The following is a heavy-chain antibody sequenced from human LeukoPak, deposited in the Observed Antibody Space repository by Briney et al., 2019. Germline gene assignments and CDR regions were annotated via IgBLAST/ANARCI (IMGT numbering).Heavy chain of an antibody. CDR1: GYSFSGHY. D-gene: IGHD3-22*01. CDR3: ARGLRITMIVVDKNWFDP. V-gene: IGHV1-2*02. J-gene: IGHJ5*02. CDR2: INPNNGGT. Sequence: GASVKVSCKASGYSFSGHYMHWVRQAPGQGLEWMGWINPNNGGTNYAQKFQGRVTMIRDTSISTAYMELSGLRSDDTAVYYCARGLRITMIVVDKNWFDPWGQGTLVTVSS.